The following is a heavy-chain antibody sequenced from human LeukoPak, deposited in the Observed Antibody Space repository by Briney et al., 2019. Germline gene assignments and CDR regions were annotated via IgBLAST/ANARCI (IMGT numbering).Heavy chain of an antibody. V-gene: IGHV3-43*02. Sequence: GGSLRLSCAASGFTFNDYAMHWVGQAPGKGLEWVSLISGDGGGTYYADSVKGRFTISRDNSRNSLSLQMNSLRSEDTALYYCAKGEMATIVSGAFDIWGQGTMVTVSS. CDR1: GFTFNDYA. D-gene: IGHD5-24*01. CDR2: ISGDGGGT. J-gene: IGHJ3*02. CDR3: AKGEMATIVSGAFDI.